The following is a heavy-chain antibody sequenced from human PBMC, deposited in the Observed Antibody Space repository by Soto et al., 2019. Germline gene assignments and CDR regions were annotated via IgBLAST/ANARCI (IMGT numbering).Heavy chain of an antibody. V-gene: IGHV5-51*01. CDR3: AMDYGDYYAVDY. CDR1: GYSFTSYW. Sequence: GASLQSSCKGPGYSFTSYWIGWVRQMPGKGLEWMGIIYPGDSDTRYSPSFQGQVTISADKSISTAYLQWSSLKASDTAMYYCAMDYGDYYAVDYWGQGTLVTVSS. CDR2: IYPGDSDT. D-gene: IGHD4-17*01. J-gene: IGHJ4*02.